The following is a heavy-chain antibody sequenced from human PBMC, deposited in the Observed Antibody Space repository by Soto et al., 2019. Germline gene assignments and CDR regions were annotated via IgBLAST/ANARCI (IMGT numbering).Heavy chain of an antibody. J-gene: IGHJ4*02. V-gene: IGHV3-21*01. D-gene: IGHD2-15*01. CDR2: ISSSGSYI. Sequence: GSLRLSCAASGFTFSSYSMNWVRQAPGKGLEWVSSISSSGSYIFYSDSVKGRFTISRDNAKNSLYLQMNSLRAEDTAVYYCARDSIAGGCFYYLDHWGQGT. CDR1: GFTFSSYS. CDR3: ARDSIAGGCFYYLDH.